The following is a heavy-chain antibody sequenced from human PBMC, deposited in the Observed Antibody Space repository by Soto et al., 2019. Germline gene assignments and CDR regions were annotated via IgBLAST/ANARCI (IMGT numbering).Heavy chain of an antibody. V-gene: IGHV1-69*01. J-gene: IGHJ6*02. CDR1: GVSFNNNG. CDR2: VSPPFRTS. CDR3: ARVLYYGSGSYAPYGMDV. Sequence: QVQLVQSGAEVKKPGSSVKVSCKTSGVSFNNNGIGWVRQAPGHGLEWMGGVSPPFRTSNYARKFQGRTSITGDASTRTVNMELSSLTAEDTAQYYCARVLYYGSGSYAPYGMDVWGQGTTVTVSS. D-gene: IGHD3-10*01.